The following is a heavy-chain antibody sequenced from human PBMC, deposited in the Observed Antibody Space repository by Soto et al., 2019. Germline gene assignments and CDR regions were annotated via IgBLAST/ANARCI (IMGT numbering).Heavy chain of an antibody. CDR2: IYYSGST. CDR3: ARDAVDCSGRSCHYWYFDL. Sequence: SETLSLTCTVSGGSISSGAYYWSWIRQHPGKGLEWIGYIYYSGSTYYNPYLKSRVTISVDTSKNQFSLKLSSVTAAHTAVYYCARDAVDCSGRSCHYWYFDLWGRGTLVTVSS. CDR1: GGSISSGAYY. D-gene: IGHD2-15*01. J-gene: IGHJ2*01. V-gene: IGHV4-31*03.